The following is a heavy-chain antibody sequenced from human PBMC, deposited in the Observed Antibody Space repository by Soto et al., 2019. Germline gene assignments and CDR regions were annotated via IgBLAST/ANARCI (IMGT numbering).Heavy chain of an antibody. V-gene: IGHV1-69*01. CDR2: IIPIFGTA. Sequence: SVKVSCKASGGTFSSYAISWVRQAPGQGLEWMGGIIPIFGTANYAQKFQGRVTITADESTSTAYMELSSLRSEDTAVYYCARDNSVVTATPDYYYGMDVWGQGTTVT. CDR3: ARDNSVVTATPDYYYGMDV. D-gene: IGHD2-21*02. J-gene: IGHJ6*02. CDR1: GGTFSSYA.